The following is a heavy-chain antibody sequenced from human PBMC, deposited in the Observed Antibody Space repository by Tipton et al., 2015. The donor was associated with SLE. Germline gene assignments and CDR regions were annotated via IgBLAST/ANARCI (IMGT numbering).Heavy chain of an antibody. CDR2: IYYSGST. CDR3: ARSPWEAPFDY. J-gene: IGHJ4*02. Sequence: LRLSCTVSGGSISSGGYYWSWIRQHPGKGLEWIGYIYYSGSTYYNPSLKSRVTISVDTSKNQFSLKLSSVTAADTAVYYCARSPWEAPFDYWGQGTLVTVSS. CDR1: GGSISSGGYY. D-gene: IGHD1-26*01. V-gene: IGHV4-31*03.